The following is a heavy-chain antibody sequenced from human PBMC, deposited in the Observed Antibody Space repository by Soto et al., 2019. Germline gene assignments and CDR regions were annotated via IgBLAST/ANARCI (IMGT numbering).Heavy chain of an antibody. Sequence: QVQLVQSGAEVKKPGASVKVSCKASGYTFTSYAMHWVRQAPGQRLEWMGWINAGNGNTKYSQKFQGRVTINRDTSASTAYMELSSLRSEDTAVYYCARDPILRDDYYYGMDVWGQGTTVTVSS. D-gene: IGHD4-17*01. CDR1: GYTFTSYA. V-gene: IGHV1-3*01. J-gene: IGHJ6*02. CDR2: INAGNGNT. CDR3: ARDPILRDDYYYGMDV.